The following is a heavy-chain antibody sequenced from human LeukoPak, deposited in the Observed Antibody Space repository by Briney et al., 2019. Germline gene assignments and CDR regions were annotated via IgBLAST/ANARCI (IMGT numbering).Heavy chain of an antibody. CDR3: AKGSVGNADFAS. Sequence: GGSLRLSCAASGFTFSSFSMTWVRQAPGKGLEWVSSIIVSGATYYADSVKGRFTISRDSFRGMLFLLMGSLRVEDTAVYFCAKGSVGNADFASWGQGALVTVSS. V-gene: IGHV3-23*01. D-gene: IGHD6-25*01. CDR2: IIVSGAT. J-gene: IGHJ4*02. CDR1: GFTFSSFS.